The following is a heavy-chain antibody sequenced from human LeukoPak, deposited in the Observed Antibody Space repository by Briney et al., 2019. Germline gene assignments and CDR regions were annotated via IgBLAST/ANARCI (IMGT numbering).Heavy chain of an antibody. CDR3: TRGRPVSSSGSLEGH. J-gene: IGHJ4*02. CDR2: INPNSGTT. CDR1: GYTFTDYY. D-gene: IGHD2-2*01. V-gene: IGHV1-2*02. Sequence: ASVKVSCKTYGYTFTDYYMHWVRQAPGQGLAWMAWINPNSGTTNYAQRFQGRITVTRDTSISTAYMELSRLISDDTAVYYCTRGRPVSSSGSLEGHWGQGTLVTVSS.